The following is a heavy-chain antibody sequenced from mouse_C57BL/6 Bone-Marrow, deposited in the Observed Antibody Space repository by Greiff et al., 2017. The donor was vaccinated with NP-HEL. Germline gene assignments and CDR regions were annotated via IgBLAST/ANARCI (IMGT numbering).Heavy chain of an antibody. CDR1: GYTFTDHT. CDR3: ARSPYGSSYNCYFDV. D-gene: IGHD1-1*01. CDR2: IYPRDGST. J-gene: IGHJ1*03. V-gene: IGHV1-78*01. Sequence: VKLQESDAELVKPGASVKISCKVSGYTFTDHTIHWMKQRPEQGLEWIGYIYPRDGSTKYNEKFKGKATLTADKSSSTAYMQLNSLTSEDSAVYFCARSPYGSSYNCYFDVWGTGTTVTVSS.